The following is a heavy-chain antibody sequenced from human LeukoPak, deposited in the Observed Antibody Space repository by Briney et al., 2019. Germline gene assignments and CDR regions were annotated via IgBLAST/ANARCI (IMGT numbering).Heavy chain of an antibody. J-gene: IGHJ3*02. CDR1: GGSVSRYY. CDR2: IHNSGST. Sequence: SETLSLTCTVSGGSVSRYYWSWIRQPPGEGLEWIAYIHNSGSTNYNPSLKSRATIAVDTSKNQFSLKLSSVTAADTAMYYCVRDWEGFNFDIWGQGTVVTVSS. D-gene: IGHD1-26*01. V-gene: IGHV4-59*02. CDR3: VRDWEGFNFDI.